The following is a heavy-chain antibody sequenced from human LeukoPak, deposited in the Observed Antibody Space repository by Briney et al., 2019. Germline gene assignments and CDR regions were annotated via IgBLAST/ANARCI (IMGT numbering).Heavy chain of an antibody. V-gene: IGHV3-33*06. J-gene: IGHJ3*02. D-gene: IGHD2-2*02. CDR1: GFTFGSYG. CDR2: IWYDGSNK. Sequence: GGSLRLSCAASGFTFGSYGMHWVRQAPGKGLEWVAVIWYDGSNKYYADSVKGRFTISRDNSKNTLYLQMNSLRAEDTAVYYCAKEYCSSTSCYNDAFDIWGQGTMVTVSS. CDR3: AKEYCSSTSCYNDAFDI.